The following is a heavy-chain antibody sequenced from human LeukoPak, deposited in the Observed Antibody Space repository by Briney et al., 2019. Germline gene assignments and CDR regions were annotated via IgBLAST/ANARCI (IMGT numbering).Heavy chain of an antibody. CDR2: INPNSGGT. V-gene: IGHV1-2*02. D-gene: IGHD6-6*01. J-gene: IGHJ4*02. CDR1: GYTFTGYY. Sequence: ASVKVSCKASGYTFTGYYMHWVRQAPGQGLEWMGWINPNSGGTNYAQKFQGRVTMTRDTSISTAYMELSRLRSDDTAVYYCARVRAGTKEDSSPLGYWGQGTLVTVSS. CDR3: ARVRAGTKEDSSPLGY.